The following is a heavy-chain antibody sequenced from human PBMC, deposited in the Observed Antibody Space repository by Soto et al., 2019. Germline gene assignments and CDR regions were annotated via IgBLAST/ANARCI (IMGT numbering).Heavy chain of an antibody. Sequence: QVQLVKSGGDVKRPGASVKVSCKTSGYTFSNYGITWVRPAPGQPLEWLGGISLYSDGTNYAQKFQGRVSMTTDTSTTTAYMELRSLRSDDTAVYYCARVVPGAEAWFGPWGQGTLGTVSS. CDR2: ISLYSDGT. V-gene: IGHV1-18*01. D-gene: IGHD2-2*01. J-gene: IGHJ5*02. CDR1: GYTFSNYG. CDR3: ARVVPGAEAWFGP.